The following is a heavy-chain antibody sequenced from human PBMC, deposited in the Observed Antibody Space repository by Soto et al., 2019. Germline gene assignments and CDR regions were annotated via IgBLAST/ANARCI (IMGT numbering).Heavy chain of an antibody. CDR1: GGTFSSYT. Sequence: SVKVSCKASGGTFSSYTISWVRQAPGQGLEWMGRIIPILGIANYAQKFQGRVTITADRSINTAYLEWSSLKASDSAMYYCARLTLAHDSSGYHIFDYWGLGTLVTVSS. V-gene: IGHV1-69*02. J-gene: IGHJ4*02. CDR3: ARLTLAHDSSGYHIFDY. CDR2: IIPILGIA. D-gene: IGHD3-22*01.